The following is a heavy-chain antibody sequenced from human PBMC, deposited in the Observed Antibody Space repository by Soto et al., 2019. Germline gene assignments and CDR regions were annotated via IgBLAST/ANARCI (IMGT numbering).Heavy chain of an antibody. CDR2: INPNSGGT. Sequence: ASVEVSCKASGYTFTGYYMHCVRQAPGQGLEWMGWINPNSGGTNYAQKFQGRVTMTRDTSISTAYMELSRLRSDDTAVYYCARPHYYYDSSGYYDFDYWGQGTLVTVSS. V-gene: IGHV1-2*02. J-gene: IGHJ4*02. D-gene: IGHD3-22*01. CDR3: ARPHYYYDSSGYYDFDY. CDR1: GYTFTGYY.